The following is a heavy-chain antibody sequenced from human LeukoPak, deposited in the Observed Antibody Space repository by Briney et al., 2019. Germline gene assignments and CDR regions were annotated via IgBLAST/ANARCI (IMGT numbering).Heavy chain of an antibody. Sequence: PGGSLRLSCAASGFTFSNYNINWVRQAPGKGLEWVSCISSRGSYIYYADSVKGRFTISIDNADNSLYLQMNSLRAEDTAVYYCTKGGRVASAINRPTYYYGMDVWGQGTTVIVSS. J-gene: IGHJ6*02. CDR3: TKGGRVASAINRPTYYYGMDV. V-gene: IGHV3-21*01. CDR1: GFTFSNYN. CDR2: ISSRGSYI. D-gene: IGHD5-18*01.